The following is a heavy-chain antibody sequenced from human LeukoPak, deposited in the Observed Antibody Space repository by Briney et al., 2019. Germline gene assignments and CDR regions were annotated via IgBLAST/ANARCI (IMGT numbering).Heavy chain of an antibody. CDR2: IKTKTDGGTT. D-gene: IGHD1-7*01. Sequence: KSGGSLRLSCAASGFIFSNGSMSWVRQAPGKGLEWVGRIKTKTDGGTTDYAAPVKGRFTISRDDSKNMLYLQMNSLKTEDTAVYYCATGRNLWYWGQGTLVTVSS. J-gene: IGHJ4*02. V-gene: IGHV3-15*01. CDR3: ATGRNLWY. CDR1: GFIFSNGS.